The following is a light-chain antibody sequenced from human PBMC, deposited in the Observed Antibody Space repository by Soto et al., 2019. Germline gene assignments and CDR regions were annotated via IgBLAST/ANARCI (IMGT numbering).Light chain of an antibody. CDR2: EVT. V-gene: IGLV2-14*01. CDR3: SSYTSSSRLAV. Sequence: QSALTQPASVSGSPGQSITISCTGTSSDIGGYKYVSWYQQHPGKAPKLMIYEVTNRPSGVSNRFSGSKSGNTASLTISGLQTEDEGDHYCSSYTSSSRLAVFGGGTKLTVL. CDR1: SSDIGGYKY. J-gene: IGLJ2*01.